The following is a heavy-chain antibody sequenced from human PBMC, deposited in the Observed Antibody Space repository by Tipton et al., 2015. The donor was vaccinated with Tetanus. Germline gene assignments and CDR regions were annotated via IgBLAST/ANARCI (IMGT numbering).Heavy chain of an antibody. CDR2: IYYTELT. J-gene: IGHJ6*02. CDR1: GASINAGGYL. CDR3: ARTPDYYYGMDV. Sequence: LRLSCTVSGASINAGGYLWTWVRQHPGKGLEWIGNIYYTELTSYTPSLNSRVSISVDTSKNQFSLRLNSVTAADTAVYFCARTPDYYYGMDVWGQGTTVTVSS. V-gene: IGHV4-31*02.